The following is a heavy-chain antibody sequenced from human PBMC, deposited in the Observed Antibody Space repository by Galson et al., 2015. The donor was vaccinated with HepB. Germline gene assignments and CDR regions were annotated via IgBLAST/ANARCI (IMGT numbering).Heavy chain of an antibody. Sequence: QSGAEVKKPGESLRISCKGSGYSFTSYWISWVRQMPGKGLEWMGRIDPSDSYTNYSPSFQGHVTISADKSISTAYLQWSSLKASDTAMYYCARHGPLRYDSSGWFYWGQGTLVTVSS. D-gene: IGHD6-19*01. CDR1: GYSFTSYW. J-gene: IGHJ4*02. V-gene: IGHV5-10-1*01. CDR3: ARHGPLRYDSSGWFY. CDR2: IDPSDSYT.